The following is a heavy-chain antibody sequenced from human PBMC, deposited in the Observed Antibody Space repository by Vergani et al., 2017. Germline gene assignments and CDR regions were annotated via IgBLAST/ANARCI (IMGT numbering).Heavy chain of an antibody. CDR1: GGSMSGYY. D-gene: IGHD3-10*01. Sequence: VRLQESGPGLVKPSETLSLTCSVSGGSMSGYYWSWIRQPPGKELEWIGSMYHSGSTNYNPSLETRVTISGDTSKNQFSLKLNSVTAADTAVYYCGRVADIYGLGSRLLDLWGQGILVTVSP. CDR3: GRVADIYGLGSRLLDL. J-gene: IGHJ5*02. V-gene: IGHV4-59*01. CDR2: MYHSGST.